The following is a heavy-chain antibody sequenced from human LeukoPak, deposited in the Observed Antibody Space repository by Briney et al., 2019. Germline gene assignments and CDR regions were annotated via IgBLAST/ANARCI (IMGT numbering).Heavy chain of an antibody. CDR1: GFTFGDYG. Sequence: GGSLRLSCAASGFTFGDYGMSWVRQAPGKGLEWVANIKQDGSEKYYVDSVKGRFTISRDNAKNSLYLQMNSLRAEDTAVYYCARVGNLYDYYYMDVWGKGTTVTVSS. J-gene: IGHJ6*03. D-gene: IGHD1-14*01. V-gene: IGHV3-7*01. CDR2: IKQDGSEK. CDR3: ARVGNLYDYYYMDV.